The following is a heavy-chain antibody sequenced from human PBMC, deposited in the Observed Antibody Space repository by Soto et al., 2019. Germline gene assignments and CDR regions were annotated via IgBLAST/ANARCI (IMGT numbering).Heavy chain of an antibody. CDR3: ARRVLRYFDDTGASNWFDP. CDR1: GGSISSYY. CDR2: IYYSGST. J-gene: IGHJ5*02. D-gene: IGHD3-9*01. V-gene: IGHV4-59*08. Sequence: SETLSLTCTVSGGSISSYYWSWIRQPPGKGLEWIGYIYYSGSTNYNPSLKSRVTISVDTSKNQFSLKLSSVTAADTAVYYCARRVLRYFDDTGASNWFDPWGQGTLVTVSS.